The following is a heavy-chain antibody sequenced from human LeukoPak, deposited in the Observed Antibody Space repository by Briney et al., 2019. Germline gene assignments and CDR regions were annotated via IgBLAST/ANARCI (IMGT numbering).Heavy chain of an antibody. CDR1: GYTFTGYY. J-gene: IGHJ5*02. Sequence: ASVKVSCNTFGYTFTGYYMHWVRQAPGQGLEWMGWINPNSGGTNYAQKFQGRVTMTTDTSTSTAYMELRSLRSDDTAVYYCARARCSSTSCYRGFHWFDPWGQGTLVTVSS. V-gene: IGHV1-2*02. CDR2: INPNSGGT. D-gene: IGHD2-2*01. CDR3: ARARCSSTSCYRGFHWFDP.